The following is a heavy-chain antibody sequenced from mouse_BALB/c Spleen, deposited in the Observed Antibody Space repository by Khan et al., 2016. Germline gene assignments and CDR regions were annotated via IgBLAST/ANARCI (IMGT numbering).Heavy chain of an antibody. CDR1: GYTFTNYG. CDR2: INTYSGES. D-gene: IGHD1-1*01. J-gene: IGHJ1*01. Sequence: QIQLVQSGPELKKPGKTVKISCKASGYTFTNYGMNWVKQAPGKGLKWMGWINTYSGESTYADDFTGRFAFSLETSANTAYLQINNLKNEDTATYFCERYRYHYDSSRYFDVWGAGTTVTVTS. V-gene: IGHV9-3-1*01. CDR3: ERYRYHYDSSRYFDV.